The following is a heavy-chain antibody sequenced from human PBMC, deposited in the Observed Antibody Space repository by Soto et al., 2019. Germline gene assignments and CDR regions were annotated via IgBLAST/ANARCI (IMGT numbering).Heavy chain of an antibody. CDR3: ARDSEKIAAAGIDYYYGMDV. CDR1: GFTFSSYE. V-gene: IGHV3-48*03. D-gene: IGHD6-13*01. J-gene: IGHJ6*02. CDR2: ISSSGSTI. Sequence: GGSLRLSCAASGFTFSSYEMNWVRQAPGKGLEWVSYISSSGSTIYYADSVKGRFTISRDNAKNSLYLQMNSLRAEDTAVYYCARDSEKIAAAGIDYYYGMDVWGQGTTVTVSS.